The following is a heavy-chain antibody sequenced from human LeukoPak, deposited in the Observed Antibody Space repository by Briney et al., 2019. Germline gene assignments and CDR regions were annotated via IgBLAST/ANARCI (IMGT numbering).Heavy chain of an antibody. CDR1: GGSISSSSYY. CDR3: ARPHYYDSSGYYSPADYYYYMDV. D-gene: IGHD3-22*01. V-gene: IGHV4-39*01. CDR2: IYYSGST. J-gene: IGHJ6*03. Sequence: PSETLSLTCTVSGGSISSSSYYWGWIRQPPGKGLEWIGSIYYSGSTYYNPSLKSRVTIFVDTSKNQFSLKLSSVTAADTAVYYCARPHYYDSSGYYSPADYYYYMDVWGKGTTVTVSS.